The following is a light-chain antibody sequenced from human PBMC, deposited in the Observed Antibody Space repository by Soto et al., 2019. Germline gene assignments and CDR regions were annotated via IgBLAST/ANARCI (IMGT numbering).Light chain of an antibody. J-gene: IGKJ5*01. V-gene: IGKV1-39*01. CDR3: QQSYSTPLT. CDR2: AAS. CDR1: QSISSY. Sequence: DVQMSQSPSSLSASVGDRVTITCRASQSISSYLNWYQQKPGKAPKLLIYAASSLQSGVPSRFSGSGSGTDFTLTISSLQPEDFATYYCQQSYSTPLTFGQRTRLEV.